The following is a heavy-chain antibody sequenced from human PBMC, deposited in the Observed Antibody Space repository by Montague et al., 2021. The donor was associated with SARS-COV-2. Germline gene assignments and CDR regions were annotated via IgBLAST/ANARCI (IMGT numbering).Heavy chain of an antibody. CDR2: IYYSGST. D-gene: IGHD3-10*01. J-gene: IGHJ4*02. Sequence: SETLSLICTVSGGSISSYYWSWIRQPPGKGLEWIGYIYYSGSTNYNPSLKSRVTISVDTSKNQFSLKLSSVTAADTAVYYCARVQRGYYYVLGVSDHFDYWGQGTLVTVSS. CDR1: GGSISSYY. V-gene: IGHV4-59*01. CDR3: ARVQRGYYYVLGVSDHFDY.